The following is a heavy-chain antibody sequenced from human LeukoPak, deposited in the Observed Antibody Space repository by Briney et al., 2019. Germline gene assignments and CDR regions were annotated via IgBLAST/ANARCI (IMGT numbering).Heavy chain of an antibody. Sequence: GGSLRLSCAASGFTFSSYWMSWVRQAPGKGLEWVANIKQDGSEKYYVDSVKGRFTISRDNAKNSLYLQMNSLRAEGTAVYYCAKAPYYYDSSGYYLGIDYWGQGTLVTVSS. CDR3: AKAPYYYDSSGYYLGIDY. V-gene: IGHV3-7*03. D-gene: IGHD3-22*01. J-gene: IGHJ4*02. CDR2: IKQDGSEK. CDR1: GFTFSSYW.